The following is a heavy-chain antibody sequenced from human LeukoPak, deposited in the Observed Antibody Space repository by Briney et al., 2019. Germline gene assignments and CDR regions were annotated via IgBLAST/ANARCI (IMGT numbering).Heavy chain of an antibody. Sequence: PSETLSLSCTDSGGSISSYYWSWIRQPPGKGLEWIGYIYYSGSTNYNPSLKSRVTISVDTSKNQFSLKLSSVTAADTAVYYCARCHDYGDYVWFDPWGQGTLVTVSS. V-gene: IGHV4-59*01. CDR1: GGSISSYY. J-gene: IGHJ5*02. CDR2: IYYSGST. D-gene: IGHD4-17*01. CDR3: ARCHDYGDYVWFDP.